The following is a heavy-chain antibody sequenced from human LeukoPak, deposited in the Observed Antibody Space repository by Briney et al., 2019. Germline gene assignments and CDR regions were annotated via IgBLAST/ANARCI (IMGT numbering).Heavy chain of an antibody. V-gene: IGHV3-30*02. CDR1: GFTFSSYG. CDR2: KRYDGSNK. CDR3: AKEGRGSSWLLYYYYYMDV. D-gene: IGHD6-13*01. Sequence: GGSLRLSCAASGFTFSSYGMHWVRQAPGKGLEWVAFKRYDGSNKYYADSVKGRFTISRDNSKNTLYLQMNSLRAEDTAVYYCAKEGRGSSWLLYYYYYMDVWGKGTTVTISS. J-gene: IGHJ6*03.